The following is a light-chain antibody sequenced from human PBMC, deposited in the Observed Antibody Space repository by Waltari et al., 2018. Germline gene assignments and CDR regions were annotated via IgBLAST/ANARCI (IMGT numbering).Light chain of an antibody. CDR2: ASS. CDR1: QSISSY. CDR3: QQYYSLPYT. Sequence: DIQMTQSPSSLSASVGDRVTITCRASQSISSYLNWFQQKPGKAPKLLIYASSSLQSGVPSRFSGSGSETDFTLTISSLQAEDVAVYYCQQYYSLPYTFGPGTKLEIK. J-gene: IGKJ2*01. V-gene: IGKV1-39*01.